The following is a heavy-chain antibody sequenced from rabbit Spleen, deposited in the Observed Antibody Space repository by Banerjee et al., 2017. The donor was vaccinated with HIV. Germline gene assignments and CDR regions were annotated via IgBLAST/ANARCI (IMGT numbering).Heavy chain of an antibody. CDR1: GFTISSSYY. Sequence: EQLGESGGGLVKPEGSLALTCKASGFTISSSYYMCWVRQARGKGLEWIACIYGGSIDDTYYASWAKGRFTISKTSSTTVTLQMTSLTAADTATYSCARDLTDVIGWNFGWWGPGTLVTVS. CDR3: ARDLTDVIGWNFGW. J-gene: IGHJ4*01. D-gene: IGHD1-1*01. V-gene: IGHV1S45*01. CDR2: IYGGSIDDT.